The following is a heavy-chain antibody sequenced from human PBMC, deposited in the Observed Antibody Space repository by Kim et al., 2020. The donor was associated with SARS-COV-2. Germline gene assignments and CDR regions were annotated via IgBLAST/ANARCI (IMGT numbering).Heavy chain of an antibody. J-gene: IGHJ6*02. CDR3: AAAHYGDYAYYYYYGMDV. D-gene: IGHD4-17*01. CDR1: GYTFTSYA. V-gene: IGHV1-3*01. Sequence: ASVKVSCKASGYTFTSYAMHWVRQAPGQRLEWMGWINAGNGNTKYSRKFQGRVTITRDTSASTAYMELSSLRSEDTAVYYCAAAHYGDYAYYYYYGMDVWGQGTTVTVSS. CDR2: INAGNGNT.